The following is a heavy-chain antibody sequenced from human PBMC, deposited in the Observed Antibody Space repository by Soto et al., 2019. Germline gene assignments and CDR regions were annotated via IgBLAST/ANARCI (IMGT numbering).Heavy chain of an antibody. Sequence: QVQLVQSGAEVKKPGASVKVSCKASGYTFTSYGISWVRQASGQGLEWMGWISAYNGNTKYAQKLQGRVTMTTDTSTSTAYMALRSLRSDETAVYYCARDEAYKWNDGGWFDPWGQGTLVTVSS. J-gene: IGHJ5*02. CDR1: GYTFTSYG. CDR3: ARDEAYKWNDGGWFDP. V-gene: IGHV1-18*01. CDR2: ISAYNGNT. D-gene: IGHD1-1*01.